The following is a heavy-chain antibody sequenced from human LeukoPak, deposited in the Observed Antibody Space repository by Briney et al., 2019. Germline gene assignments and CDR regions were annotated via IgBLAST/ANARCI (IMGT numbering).Heavy chain of an antibody. D-gene: IGHD3-9*01. V-gene: IGHV1-18*01. CDR1: GYTFRSYA. CDR2: ISANNGDT. J-gene: IGHJ4*02. Sequence: ASVKVSCKASGYTFRSYAITWLRQAPGQGLEWLGWISANNGDTDYPQKFQGRVTMTTDTSTNTAYMELRSLTSDDTAVYYCARESQFDRDAYWGQGTLVPSPQ. CDR3: ARESQFDRDAY.